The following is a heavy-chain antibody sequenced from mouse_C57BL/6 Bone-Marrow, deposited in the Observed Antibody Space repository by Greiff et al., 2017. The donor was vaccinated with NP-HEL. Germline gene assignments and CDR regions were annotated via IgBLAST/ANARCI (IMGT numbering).Heavy chain of an antibody. Sequence: QVQLQQPGAELVKPGASVKLSCKASGYTFTSYWMQWVKQRPGQGLEWIGEIDPSDSYTNYNQKCKGKATLTVDTSSCTAYMQLSSLTSEDSAVYYCARGDYDYYWGQGTLVTVSA. CDR1: GYTFTSYW. CDR3: ARGDYDYY. V-gene: IGHV1-50*01. J-gene: IGHJ3*01. CDR2: IDPSDSYT. D-gene: IGHD2-4*01.